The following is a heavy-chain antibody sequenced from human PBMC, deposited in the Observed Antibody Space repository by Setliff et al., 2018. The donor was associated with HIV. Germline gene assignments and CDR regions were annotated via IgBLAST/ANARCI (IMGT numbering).Heavy chain of an antibody. CDR1: GGAISSGGYY. Sequence: KPSETLSLTCTVSGGAISSGGYYWNWIRQHPGKGLECIGYIYYTGSTYYNPSLKSRVTISVDTSKNQFSLKLSSVTAADTAVYYCARDFRAYNGSGSLMNRRAFDIWGQGTLVTVSS. CDR3: ARDFRAYNGSGSLMNRRAFDI. CDR2: IYYTGST. V-gene: IGHV4-31*03. D-gene: IGHD3-10*01. J-gene: IGHJ3*02.